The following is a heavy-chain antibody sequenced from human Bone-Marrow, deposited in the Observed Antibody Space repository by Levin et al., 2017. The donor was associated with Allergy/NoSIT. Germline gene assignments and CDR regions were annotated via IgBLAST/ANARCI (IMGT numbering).Heavy chain of an antibody. D-gene: IGHD2-2*01. CDR1: GGSFSGYY. V-gene: IGHV4-34*01. CDR3: ARGFGTHYIVVVPAARGDYYYYGMDV. CDR2: INHSGST. J-gene: IGHJ6*02. Sequence: PSETLSLTCAVYGGSFSGYYWSWIRQPPGKGLEWIGEINHSGSTNYNPSLKSRVTISVDTSKNQFSLKLSSVTAADTAVYYCARGFGTHYIVVVPAARGDYYYYGMDVWGQGTTVTVSS.